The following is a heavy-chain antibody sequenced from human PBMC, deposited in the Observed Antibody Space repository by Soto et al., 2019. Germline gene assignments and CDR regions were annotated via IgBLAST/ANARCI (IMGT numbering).Heavy chain of an antibody. J-gene: IGHJ4*02. CDR3: AKDGLVVGYSSGAPPPNSSGFVYY. CDR2: ISGSSGST. V-gene: IGHV3-23*01. Sequence: PGGSLRHSCGASGFTFSRYAMSWVRQAPRKGLEWVSAISGSSGSTYYADSVKGRFTICRDNSKNTQYQQKNSLGAEDTAVYYCAKDGLVVGYSSGAPPPNSSGFVYYWGQGTLVTVSS. CDR1: GFTFSRYA. D-gene: IGHD6-19*01.